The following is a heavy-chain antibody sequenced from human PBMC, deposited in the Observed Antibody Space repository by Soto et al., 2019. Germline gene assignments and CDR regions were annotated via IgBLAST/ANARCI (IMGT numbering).Heavy chain of an antibody. CDR2: ISVGGTNT. CDR1: GFTFNTYS. Sequence: GGSLRLSCAASGFTFNTYSMTWVRQAPGKGLEWVSGISVGGTNTYYADSVKGRFTISRDNSKNTLYLQMDSPRAEDTAVYYCAKGGSSVSYAYVDYWGQGTQVTVSS. V-gene: IGHV3-23*01. J-gene: IGHJ4*02. CDR3: AKGGSSVSYAYVDY. D-gene: IGHD3-22*01.